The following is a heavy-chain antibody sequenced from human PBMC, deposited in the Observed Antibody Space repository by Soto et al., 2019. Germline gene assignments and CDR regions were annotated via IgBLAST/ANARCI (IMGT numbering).Heavy chain of an antibody. CDR1: GDTFRSYG. J-gene: IGHJ6*02. D-gene: IGHD3-10*01. V-gene: IGHV1-18*04. Sequence: QDSLVQSGAEVKKPGASVKVSCKASGDTFRSYGFSWIRQAPGQGLEWMGWISGSDGRTTYAQKFKGRLSLARDTSTSTVSMVLRTLRSEDTAVYYCARELITVVRGVDYGMDVWGQGTTVIVSS. CDR2: ISGSDGRT. CDR3: ARELITVVRGVDYGMDV.